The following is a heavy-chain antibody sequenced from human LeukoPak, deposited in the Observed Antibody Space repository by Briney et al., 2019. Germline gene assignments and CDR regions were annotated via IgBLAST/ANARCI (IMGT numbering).Heavy chain of an antibody. D-gene: IGHD3-22*01. J-gene: IGHJ1*01. CDR2: IIPIFGTA. CDR3: AREYYYDSSALLEYFQH. CDR1: GGTFSSYA. V-gene: IGHV1-69*05. Sequence: ASVKVSCKASGGTFSSYAISWVRQAPGQGLERMGRIIPIFGTANYAQKFQGRVTITTDESTSTAYMELSSLRSEDTAVYYCAREYYYDSSALLEYFQHWGQGTLVTVSS.